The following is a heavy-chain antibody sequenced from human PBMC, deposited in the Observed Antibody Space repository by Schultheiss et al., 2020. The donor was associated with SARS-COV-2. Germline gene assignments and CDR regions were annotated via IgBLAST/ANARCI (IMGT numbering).Heavy chain of an antibody. Sequence: SETLSLTCAVSGYSISSGYYWSWIRQPAGKGLEWIGRIYTSGSTNYNPSLKSRVTMSVDTSKNQFSLKLSSVTAADTAVYYCAREAGNFCVDVWGQGTTVTVSS. J-gene: IGHJ6*02. V-gene: IGHV4-4*07. CDR1: GYSISSGYY. D-gene: IGHD6-13*01. CDR2: IYTSGST. CDR3: AREAGNFCVDV.